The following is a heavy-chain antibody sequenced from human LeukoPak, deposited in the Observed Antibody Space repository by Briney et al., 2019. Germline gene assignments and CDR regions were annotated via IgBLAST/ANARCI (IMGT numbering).Heavy chain of an antibody. V-gene: IGHV4-34*01. CDR3: ARGLNYDYVWGSYRGLPFDY. CDR2: INHSGST. J-gene: IGHJ4*02. CDR1: GGFFSGYY. Sequence: SETLSLTCAVYGGFFSGYYWSWIRQPPGKGLEWIGEINHSGSTNYNPSLKSRVTISVDTSKNQFSLKLSSVTTADTAVYYCARGLNYDYVWGSYRGLPFDYWGQGTLVTVSS. D-gene: IGHD3-16*02.